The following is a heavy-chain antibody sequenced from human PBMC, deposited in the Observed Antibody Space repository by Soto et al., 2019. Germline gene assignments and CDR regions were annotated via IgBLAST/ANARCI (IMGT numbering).Heavy chain of an antibody. CDR2: IHYTGGT. Sequence: SETLSLTCTVSGGSINGYYWSWIRQPPGKGLEWIGYIHYTGGTYYNPSLKSRVTISVDTSKNQFSLNLNSVTAADTAAYFCARHRVGGSSYNFDYWGQGTLVTVSS. V-gene: IGHV4-59*08. D-gene: IGHD2-15*01. J-gene: IGHJ4*02. CDR3: ARHRVGGSSYNFDY. CDR1: GGSINGYY.